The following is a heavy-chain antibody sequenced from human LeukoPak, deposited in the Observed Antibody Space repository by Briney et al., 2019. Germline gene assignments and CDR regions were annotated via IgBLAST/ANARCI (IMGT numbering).Heavy chain of an antibody. D-gene: IGHD1-1*01. CDR1: GGSFSGYY. V-gene: IGHV4-34*01. CDR3: ARGRRGGTHWFDP. J-gene: IGHJ5*02. Sequence: SETLSLTCAVYGGSFSGYYWSWIRQPPGKGLEWIGEVNHSGSTNYNPSLKSRVTISVDTSKNQFSLKLSSVTAADTAVYYCARGRRGGTHWFDPWGQGTLVTVSS. CDR2: VNHSGST.